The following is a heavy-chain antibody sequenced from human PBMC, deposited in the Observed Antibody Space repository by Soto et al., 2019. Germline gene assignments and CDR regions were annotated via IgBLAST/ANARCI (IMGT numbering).Heavy chain of an antibody. J-gene: IGHJ5*02. CDR2: IYTSGST. CDR1: GDSISTYY. D-gene: IGHD6-13*01. V-gene: IGHV4-4*07. CDR3: ARERTADNWFDP. Sequence: QVQLQESGPGLVKPSETLSLTCTVSGDSISTYYWNWIRQPAGKELEWIGRIYTSGSTNYSTSLESRVTMSLDTSKNEVSLRVNSVTAADTAVYYCARERTADNWFDPWGQGTLVTVSS.